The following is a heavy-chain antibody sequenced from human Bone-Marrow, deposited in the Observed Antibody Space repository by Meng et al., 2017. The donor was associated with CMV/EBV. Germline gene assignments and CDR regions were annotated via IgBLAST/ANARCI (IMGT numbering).Heavy chain of an antibody. CDR1: GYTFTSYD. J-gene: IGHJ4*02. CDR3: ARDWRRSNAGYSDY. D-gene: IGHD3-9*01. CDR2: MNPNSGNT. Sequence: ASVKVSCKASGYTFTSYDINWVRQATGQGLEWMGRMNPNSGNTGYAQKFQGRVTITRNTSISTAYMELSSLRSDDTAVYYCARDWRRSNAGYSDYWGQGTLVTVSS. V-gene: IGHV1-8*03.